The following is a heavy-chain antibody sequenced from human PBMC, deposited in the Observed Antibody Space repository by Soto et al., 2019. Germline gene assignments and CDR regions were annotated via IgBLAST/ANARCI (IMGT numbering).Heavy chain of an antibody. D-gene: IGHD3-9*01. CDR1: GFSLSTRGVG. V-gene: IGHV2-5*02. J-gene: IGHJ4*02. Sequence: QITLKESGPTLVKPTQTLTLTCTFSGFSLSTRGVGVGWSRQPPGKALEWLALIYWDDDKRYSPSLKSRLTITKDTSKNQVFLTMTNMDPVETATYYCAHSQPYFDWFRDWGQGTLVSVSS. CDR2: IYWDDDK. CDR3: AHSQPYFDWFRD.